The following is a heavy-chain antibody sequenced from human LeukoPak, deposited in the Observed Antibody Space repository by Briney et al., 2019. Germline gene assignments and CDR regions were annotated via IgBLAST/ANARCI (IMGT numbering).Heavy chain of an antibody. CDR3: TLSTYGYNAFDI. D-gene: IGHD3-16*01. CDR2: IKSKTDGGTT. J-gene: IGHJ3*02. CDR1: GFTFSNNF. V-gene: IGHV3-15*01. Sequence: PGGSLRLSCTASGFTFSNNFMYWVRQAPGKGLEWVGRIKSKTDGGTTAYAAPVKARFTISRDDSENTLYLQMNSLKTEDTGVYYCTLSTYGYNAFDIWGQGTMVTVSS.